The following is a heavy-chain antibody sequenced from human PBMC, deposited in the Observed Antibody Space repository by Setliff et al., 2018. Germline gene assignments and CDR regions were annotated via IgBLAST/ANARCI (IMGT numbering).Heavy chain of an antibody. V-gene: IGHV1-18*01. CDR2: ISAYNGNT. CDR1: GYTFNSYG. D-gene: IGHD2-15*01. J-gene: IGHJ4*02. CDR3: GRVDAELILGNYIDY. Sequence: EASVKVSCKTSGYTFNSYGYSWVRQAPGQGLEWMGWISAYNGNTKFVQKFQGRVAMTTDTSTSTAFMELRSLRPDDTAFYYCGRVDAELILGNYIDYWGQGTLVTVSS.